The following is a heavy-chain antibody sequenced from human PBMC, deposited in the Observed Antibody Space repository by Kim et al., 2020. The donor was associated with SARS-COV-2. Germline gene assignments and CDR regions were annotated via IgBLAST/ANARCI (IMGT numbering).Heavy chain of an antibody. D-gene: IGHD1-26*01. V-gene: IGHV3-30*18. CDR1: GFTFSSYG. CDR2: ISYDGSNK. Sequence: GGSLRLSCAASGFTFSSYGMHWVRQAPGKGLEWVAVISYDGSNKYYADSVKGRFTISRDNSKNTLYLQMNSLRAEDTAVYYCAKDNGGSYSGSVDYWGQGTLGTVSS. J-gene: IGHJ4*02. CDR3: AKDNGGSYSGSVDY.